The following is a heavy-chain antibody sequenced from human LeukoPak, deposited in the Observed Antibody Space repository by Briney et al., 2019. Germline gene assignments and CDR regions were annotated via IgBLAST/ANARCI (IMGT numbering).Heavy chain of an antibody. CDR2: INPNSGGP. CDR1: GYTFTGYY. CDR3: ARGKGMTSAMANFVDL. J-gene: IGHJ2*01. Sequence: ASVKVSCKASGYTFTGYYMHWVRQAPGQGLEWMGWINPNSGGPNYAQNFQGRVTMTRDTSISTAYMELSSLRSDDTAVYYCARGKGMTSAMANFVDLWGRGTLVTVSS. V-gene: IGHV1-2*02. D-gene: IGHD5-18*01.